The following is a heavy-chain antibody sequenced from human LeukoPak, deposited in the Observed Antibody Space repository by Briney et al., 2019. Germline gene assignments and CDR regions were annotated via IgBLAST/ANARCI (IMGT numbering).Heavy chain of an antibody. J-gene: IGHJ4*02. D-gene: IGHD3-10*01. CDR2: MNPNSGNT. Sequence: ASVKVSCKASGYTFTSYDTNWVRQATGQGLEWMGWMNPNSGNTGYAQKFQGRVTITRNTSISTAYMELSSLRSDDTAVFYCAIMVRGITPLDSWGQGTLVTVSS. V-gene: IGHV1-8*03. CDR1: GYTFTSYD. CDR3: AIMVRGITPLDS.